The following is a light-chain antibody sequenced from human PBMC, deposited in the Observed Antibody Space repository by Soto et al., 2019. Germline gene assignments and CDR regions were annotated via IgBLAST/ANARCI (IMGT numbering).Light chain of an antibody. CDR1: ALPKKY. V-gene: IGLV3-16*01. Sequence: SYELTQPPSVSVSLGQMARITCSGEALPKKYAYWYQQKPGQFPVLVIYKDSERPSGIPERFSGSSSGTIVTLTISGVQAEDEADYYCLSADSSGTLFGGGTKLTVL. CDR3: LSADSSGTL. CDR2: KDS. J-gene: IGLJ2*01.